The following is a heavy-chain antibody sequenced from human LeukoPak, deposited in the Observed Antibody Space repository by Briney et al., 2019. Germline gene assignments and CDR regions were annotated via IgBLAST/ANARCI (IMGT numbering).Heavy chain of an antibody. Sequence: GGSLRLSCAASGFTFSSYAMSWVRQAPGKGLEWVSAISGSGGSTYYADSVKGRFTISRDNSKNTLYLQMNSLRAEDTAVYYCAREAPYDYVWGSYRFDYWGQGTLVTVSS. D-gene: IGHD3-16*02. V-gene: IGHV3-23*01. CDR3: AREAPYDYVWGSYRFDY. J-gene: IGHJ4*02. CDR1: GFTFSSYA. CDR2: ISGSGGST.